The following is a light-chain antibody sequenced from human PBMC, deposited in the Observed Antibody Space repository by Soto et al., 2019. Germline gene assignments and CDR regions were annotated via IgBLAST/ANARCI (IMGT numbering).Light chain of an antibody. CDR1: SSNIGANT. CDR2: GNN. V-gene: IGLV1-44*01. Sequence: QSVLTQPPSASGTPGQRVTISCSGSSSNIGANTVNWYQQLPGTAPKLLIYGNNQRPSGVPDRFSGSKSGTSASLAISGLQSEEEADYYCAAWDDSLNGVVFGGGTKLTVL. CDR3: AAWDDSLNGVV. J-gene: IGLJ2*01.